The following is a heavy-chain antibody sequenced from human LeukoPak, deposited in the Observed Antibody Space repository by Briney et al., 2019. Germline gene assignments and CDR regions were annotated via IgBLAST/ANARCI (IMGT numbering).Heavy chain of an antibody. Sequence: EASVKVSCKASGGTFSSYAISWVRQAPGQGLEWMGGIIPIFGTANYAQKFQGRVTITTDESTSTAYMELSSLRSEDTAVYYCASCGGGSCYSDYYYYMDVWGKGTTVTVSS. CDR2: IIPIFGTA. CDR1: GGTFSSYA. CDR3: ASCGGGSCYSDYYYYMDV. D-gene: IGHD2-15*01. J-gene: IGHJ6*03. V-gene: IGHV1-69*05.